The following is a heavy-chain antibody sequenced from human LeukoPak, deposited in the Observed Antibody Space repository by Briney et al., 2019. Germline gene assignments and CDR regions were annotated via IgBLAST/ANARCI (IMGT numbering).Heavy chain of an antibody. V-gene: IGHV3-23*01. CDR2: ISGSGGST. Sequence: GGSLRLSCAASGFTFSSYAMSWVRQAPGKGLEWVSAISGSGGSTYYADSVKGRFTISRDNSKNTLYLQMNSLRAEDTAVYYCAKDHDNVWGSYRYYFDYWGQGTLVTVSS. J-gene: IGHJ4*02. CDR3: AKDHDNVWGSYRYYFDY. CDR1: GFTFSSYA. D-gene: IGHD3-16*01.